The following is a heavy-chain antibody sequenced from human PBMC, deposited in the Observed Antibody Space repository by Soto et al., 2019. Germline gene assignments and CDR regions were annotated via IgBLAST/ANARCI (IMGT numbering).Heavy chain of an antibody. J-gene: IGHJ5*02. D-gene: IGHD2-2*01. Sequence: ASVKVSCKASGYTFTNFGVTWVRRAPGQGLEWMGWISAYTDTPNYAQKFQGRVTMTIDTSTSTAYMDLRSLTSDDTAVYYCERVPPGVEACFDPWGQGTLVTVSS. CDR1: GYTFTNFG. V-gene: IGHV1-18*01. CDR2: ISAYTDTP. CDR3: ERVPPGVEACFDP.